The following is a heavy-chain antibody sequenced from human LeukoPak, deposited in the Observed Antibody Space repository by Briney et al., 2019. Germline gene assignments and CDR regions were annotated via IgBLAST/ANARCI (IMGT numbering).Heavy chain of an antibody. D-gene: IGHD6-6*01. CDR1: GGSISSSSYY. J-gene: IGHJ4*02. Sequence: PSENLSLTCTVSGGSISSSSYYWGWIRHPPGKGLEWIGSIYYSGSTYYNPSLKSRVTISVDTSKNQFSLKLSSVTAADTAVYYCASIAASYEGNFDYWGQGTLVTVSS. CDR3: ASIAASYEGNFDY. CDR2: IYYSGST. V-gene: IGHV4-39*07.